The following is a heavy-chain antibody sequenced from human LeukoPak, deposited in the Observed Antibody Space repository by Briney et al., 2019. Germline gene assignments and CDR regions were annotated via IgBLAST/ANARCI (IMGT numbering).Heavy chain of an antibody. CDR3: ARDPSYGGNSDY. Sequence: PGGSLRLSCAASGFTFSSYEMNWVRQAPGKGLEWVSYISSSGSTIYYADSVKGRFTISRDNAKNSLYLQMNSLRAEDTAVYYCARDPSYGGNSDYWGQGTLSPSPQ. V-gene: IGHV3-48*03. CDR2: ISSSGSTI. D-gene: IGHD5-18*01. J-gene: IGHJ4*02. CDR1: GFTFSSYE.